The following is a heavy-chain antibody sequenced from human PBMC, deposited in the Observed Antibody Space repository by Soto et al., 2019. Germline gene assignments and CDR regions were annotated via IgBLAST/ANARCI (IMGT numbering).Heavy chain of an antibody. Sequence: GGSLRLSCAASGFFFNGFDMSWVRQAPGMGLEWVSTISANAGNINYAGSVRGRFSISRDSSKNSVDLQMNSLRVEDTAVYFCTKGSIPAVGRVFFESWGQGTLVTVSS. D-gene: IGHD6-13*01. CDR2: ISANAGNI. J-gene: IGHJ4*02. CDR3: TKGSIPAVGRVFFES. CDR1: GFFFNGFD. V-gene: IGHV3-23*01.